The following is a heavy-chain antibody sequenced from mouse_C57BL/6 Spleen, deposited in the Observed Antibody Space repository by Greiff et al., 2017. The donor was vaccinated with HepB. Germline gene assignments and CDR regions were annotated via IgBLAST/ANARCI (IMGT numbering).Heavy chain of an antibody. CDR3: ARDEEKGFAY. V-gene: IGHV5-4*01. Sequence: EVKLMESGGGLVKPGGSLKLSCAASGFTFSSYAMSWVRQTPEKRLEWVATISDGGSYTYYPDNVKGRFTISRDNAKNNLYLQMSHLKSEDTAMYYCARDEEKGFAYWGQGTLVTVSA. CDR2: ISDGGSYT. J-gene: IGHJ3*01. CDR1: GFTFSSYA.